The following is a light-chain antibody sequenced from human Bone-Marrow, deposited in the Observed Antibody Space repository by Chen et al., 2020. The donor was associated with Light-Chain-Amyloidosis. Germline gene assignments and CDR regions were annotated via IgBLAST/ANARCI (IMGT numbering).Light chain of an antibody. CDR2: DNN. V-gene: IGLV1-51*01. CDR1: TSNIGNNF. CDR3: GTWDIRLGTVM. J-gene: IGLJ3*02. Sequence: QSVLTQPPSVSAAPGQKVTISCSGSTSNIGNNFVSWYQQFPGTAPKLLIYDNNRRPSGIPDRLSGSMSGTSATLGITGLQTGDEADYYCGTWDIRLGTVMFGGGTKLTVL.